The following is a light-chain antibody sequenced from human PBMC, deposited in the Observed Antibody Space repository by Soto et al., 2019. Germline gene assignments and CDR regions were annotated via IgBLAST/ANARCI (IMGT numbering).Light chain of an antibody. CDR2: YDS. CDR3: QVWDSSSDHPEV. V-gene: IGLV3-21*04. Sequence: ELTQPPSVSVTPGKTARITCGGNNIGSKSVHWYQQKPGQAPVLVIYYDSDRPSGIPERFSGSNSGNTATLTISRVEAGDEADYYCQVWDSSSDHPEVFGTGTKVTVL. J-gene: IGLJ1*01. CDR1: NIGSKS.